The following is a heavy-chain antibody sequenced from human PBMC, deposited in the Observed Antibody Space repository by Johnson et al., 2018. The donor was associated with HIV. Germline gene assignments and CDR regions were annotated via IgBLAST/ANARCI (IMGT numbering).Heavy chain of an antibody. Sequence: QVQLVESGGGLVKPGGSLRLSCAASGFTFSDYYMSWIRQAPGKGLEGGSYISTRGSTIYYADSVKGRFTISRDNSKNSLYLQMNSLRAGDTAVYYCARSPGWHAFDIWGQGTMVTVSS. J-gene: IGHJ3*02. CDR2: ISTRGSTI. CDR1: GFTFSDYY. D-gene: IGHD2-15*01. V-gene: IGHV3-11*04. CDR3: ARSPGWHAFDI.